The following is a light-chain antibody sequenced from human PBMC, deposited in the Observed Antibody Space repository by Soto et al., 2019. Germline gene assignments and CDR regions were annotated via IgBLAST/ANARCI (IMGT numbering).Light chain of an antibody. CDR3: QQYGSSPLT. CDR2: GAS. J-gene: IGKJ4*01. V-gene: IGKV3-20*01. CDR1: QGVSSRY. Sequence: EIVMTQSPATLSVSPGERVTLSCRAGQGVSSRYLAWYQQKPGQAPRLLIYGASSRATGIPDRFSGSGSGTDFTLTISRLEPEDCAVYYCQQYGSSPLTFGGGTKVEIK.